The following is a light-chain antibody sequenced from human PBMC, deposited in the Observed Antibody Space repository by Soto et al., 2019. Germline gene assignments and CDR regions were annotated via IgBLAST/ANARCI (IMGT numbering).Light chain of an antibody. V-gene: IGKV1-39*01. CDR1: QSISSY. Sequence: DIQMTQSPSSLSASVGDRVTITCRASQSISSYLNWYQQKPGKAPKLLIYAASSLESGVPSRFGGSGSGRDFTLAVSSLKSEYFASYYCQRRYISPSPFGKGTKVQIK. CDR2: AAS. J-gene: IGKJ1*01. CDR3: QRRYISPSP.